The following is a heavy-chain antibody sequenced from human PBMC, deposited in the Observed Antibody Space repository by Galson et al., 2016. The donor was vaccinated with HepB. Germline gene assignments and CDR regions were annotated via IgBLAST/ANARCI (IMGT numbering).Heavy chain of an antibody. CDR3: VRDGGYDLDFFDH. Sequence: CAISGDSVSSNTAAWNWIRQSPSGGLEWLGRTYYRSKWYNDYAPSVKRRITVKPDISKNQFSLHLKSVTPEDTAVYYCVRDGGYDLDFFDHWGQGTLVTVSS. V-gene: IGHV6-1*01. J-gene: IGHJ4*02. D-gene: IGHD5-12*01. CDR1: GDSVSSNTAA. CDR2: TYYRSKWYN.